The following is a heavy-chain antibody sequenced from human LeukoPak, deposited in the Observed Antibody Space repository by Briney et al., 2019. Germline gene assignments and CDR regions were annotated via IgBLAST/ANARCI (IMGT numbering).Heavy chain of an antibody. D-gene: IGHD1-1*01. V-gene: IGHV3-48*04. CDR3: AREVQLERLGFGKEGSAFDY. CDR2: ISSSSGTI. J-gene: IGHJ4*02. CDR1: GFTFSSYA. Sequence: PGGSLRLSCAASGFTFSSYAMNWVRQAPGKGLEWVSYISSSSGTIYYVDSVKGRFTISRDNAKNSLYLQMNSLRAEDTAVYYCAREVQLERLGFGKEGSAFDYWGQGTLVTVSS.